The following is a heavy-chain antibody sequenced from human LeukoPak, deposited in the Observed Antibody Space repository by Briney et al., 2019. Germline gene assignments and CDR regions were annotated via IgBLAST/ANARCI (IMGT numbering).Heavy chain of an antibody. Sequence: GGSLRLSCAASGFTVTSNYMSWVRQAPGKGLEWVSTIYSGGGTYYADSVKGRFTISRDISKNTLYLQMNSLRAEDTAVYYCAREDTHFFDYWGQGTLVTVSS. CDR3: AREDTHFFDY. CDR2: IYSGGGT. J-gene: IGHJ4*02. CDR1: GFTVTSNY. D-gene: IGHD2/OR15-2a*01. V-gene: IGHV3-66*01.